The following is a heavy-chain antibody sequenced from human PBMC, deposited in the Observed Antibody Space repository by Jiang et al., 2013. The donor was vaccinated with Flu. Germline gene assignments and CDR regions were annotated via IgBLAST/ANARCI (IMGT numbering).Heavy chain of an antibody. V-gene: IGHV1-3*01. CDR1: GYTFTSYA. D-gene: IGHD2-15*01. Sequence: AEVKKPGASVKVSCKASGYTFTSYAMHWVRQAPGQRLEWMGWINAGNGNTKYSQKFQGRVTITRDTSASTAYMELSSLRSEDTAVYYCASNGVVVAATGAFDIWGQGTMVTVSS. CDR3: ASNGVVVAATGAFDI. J-gene: IGHJ3*02. CDR2: INAGNGNT.